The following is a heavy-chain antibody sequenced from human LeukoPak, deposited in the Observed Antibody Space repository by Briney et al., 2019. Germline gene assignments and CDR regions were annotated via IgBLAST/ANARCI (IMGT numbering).Heavy chain of an antibody. CDR3: AKRTLGGLAFDY. J-gene: IGHJ4*02. V-gene: IGHV3-23*01. CDR2: ISGSGSGT. Sequence: PGGSLRLSCAASGFTFTTYAMHWVRQAPGKGLEWVSPISGSGSGTYYADSVKGRFTISRDNSKNTLSLQMNSLRAEDTAVYYCAKRTLGGLAFDYWGQGTLVTVSS. CDR1: GFTFTTYA. D-gene: IGHD3/OR15-3a*01.